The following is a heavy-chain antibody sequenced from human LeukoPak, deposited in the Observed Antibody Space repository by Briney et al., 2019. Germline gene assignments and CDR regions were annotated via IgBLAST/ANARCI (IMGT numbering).Heavy chain of an antibody. V-gene: IGHV4-61*02. CDR3: ARQTFGDLYFDS. D-gene: IGHD3-10*01. Sequence: PSQTLSLTCIVSGGSISRGSYCWNWIRQPAGKGLEWMGRIYNSGSTNYNPSLKSRVTISTDMSKNQLSLQLSSVTAADTAVYYCARQTFGDLYFDSWGQGTLVIVSS. CDR1: GGSISRGSYC. CDR2: IYNSGST. J-gene: IGHJ4*02.